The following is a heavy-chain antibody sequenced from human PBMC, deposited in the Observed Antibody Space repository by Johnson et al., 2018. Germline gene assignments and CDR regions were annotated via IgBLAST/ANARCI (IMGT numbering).Heavy chain of an antibody. J-gene: IGHJ3*02. CDR2: ISYDGSNK. CDR3: ANTHVEMATIGGAFDI. D-gene: IGHD5-24*01. Sequence: VQLVESGGGVVQPGRSLRLSCAASGFTFSSYGMHWVRQAPGKGLEWVAVISYDGSNKYYADSVKGRFTISRDNSKNTLSLQMNRLRAEDSAGYYCANTHVEMATIGGAFDIGGQGTMVTVSS. V-gene: IGHV3-30*18. CDR1: GFTFSSYG.